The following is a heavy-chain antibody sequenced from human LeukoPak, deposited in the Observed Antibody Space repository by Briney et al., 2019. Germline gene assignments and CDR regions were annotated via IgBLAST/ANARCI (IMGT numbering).Heavy chain of an antibody. D-gene: IGHD3-10*01. CDR2: IYYSGST. V-gene: IGHV4-30-4*08. J-gene: IGHJ4*02. Sequence: SQTLSLTCTVSAGSISSGDYYWSWIRQPPGKGLEWIGYIYYSGSTYYNPSLKSRVTISVDTSKNQFSLKLSSVTAADTAVYYCARQTGKNRVRGVIIHWGQGTLVTVSS. CDR3: ARQTGKNRVRGVIIH. CDR1: AGSISSGDYY.